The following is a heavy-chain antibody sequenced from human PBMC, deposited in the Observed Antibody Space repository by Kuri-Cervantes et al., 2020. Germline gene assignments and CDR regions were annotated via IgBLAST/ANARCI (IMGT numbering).Heavy chain of an antibody. J-gene: IGHJ5*02. CDR3: ARGHLSFDFDP. CDR1: GFGFSSFT. CDR2: ISTDGGRQ. V-gene: IGHV3-30-3*01. D-gene: IGHD3-9*01. Sequence: GGSLRLSCVASGFGFSSFTSHWVRQAPDKGLEWVAAISTDGGRQSYLDSVRGRFTVSRDNSHNTLFLQMDSLRPEDTAVYYCARGHLSFDFDPWGQGTLVTVSS.